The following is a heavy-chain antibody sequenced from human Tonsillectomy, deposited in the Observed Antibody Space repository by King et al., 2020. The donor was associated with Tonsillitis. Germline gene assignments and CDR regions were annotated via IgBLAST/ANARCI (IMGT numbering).Heavy chain of an antibody. CDR3: ARLAAAGAFDI. D-gene: IGHD6-13*01. CDR2: ISSSSSYI. CDR1: GFTFSSCS. J-gene: IGHJ3*02. Sequence: VQLVESGGGLVKPGGSLRLSCAASGFTFSSCSMNWVRQTPGKGLEWVSSISSSSSYIYYADSVKGRFTISRDNAKNSLYLQMNSLRAEDTAVYYCARLAAAGAFDIWGQGTMVTVSS. V-gene: IGHV3-21*01.